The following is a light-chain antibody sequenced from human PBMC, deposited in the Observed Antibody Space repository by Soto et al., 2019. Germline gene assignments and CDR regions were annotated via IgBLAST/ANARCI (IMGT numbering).Light chain of an antibody. V-gene: IGKV3-20*01. J-gene: IGKJ5*01. CDR1: QSVSSSY. CDR3: QQYNSWSAIT. CDR2: GAS. Sequence: EIFLTQSPGTXSLSPCXXAXLXLRXXQSVSSSYLAWYQQKPGQAPRLLIYGASSRATGIPDRFSGSGSGTDFTLTISSLQSEDSAVYYCQQYNSWSAITFGQGTRLEIK.